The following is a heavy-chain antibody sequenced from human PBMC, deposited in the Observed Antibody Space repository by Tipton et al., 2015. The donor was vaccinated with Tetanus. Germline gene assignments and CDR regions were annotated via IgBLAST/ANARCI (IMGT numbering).Heavy chain of an antibody. V-gene: IGHV3-23*01. D-gene: IGHD2-21*02. CDR2: ISGSGGST. CDR1: GFTFSSYA. CDR3: AKGAYCGGDCYWLDYYYGMDV. Sequence: SLRLSCAASGFTFSSYAMSWVRQAPGKGLEWVSAISGSGGSTYYADSVKGRFTISRDNSKNTLYLQMNSLRAEDTAVYYCAKGAYCGGDCYWLDYYYGMDVWGQGTTVTVSS. J-gene: IGHJ6*02.